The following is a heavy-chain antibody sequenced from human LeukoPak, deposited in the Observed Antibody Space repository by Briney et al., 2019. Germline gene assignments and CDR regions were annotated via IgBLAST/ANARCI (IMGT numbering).Heavy chain of an antibody. Sequence: PGGSLRLSCAASGFTFGSYDMHWVRQGTGKGLEWVSAIGTVGDTYYPGSVKGRFTISRENAKNSLYLQMNSLRAGDTAVYYCAKVMPPGRIRFYSYYMDVWGKGTTVTVS. J-gene: IGHJ6*03. CDR3: AKVMPPGRIRFYSYYMDV. V-gene: IGHV3-13*01. D-gene: IGHD2-15*01. CDR1: GFTFGSYD. CDR2: IGTVGDT.